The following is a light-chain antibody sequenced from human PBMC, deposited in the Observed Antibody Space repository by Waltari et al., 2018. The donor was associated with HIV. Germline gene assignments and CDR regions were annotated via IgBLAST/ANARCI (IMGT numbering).Light chain of an antibody. V-gene: IGLV2-8*01. CDR1: SSDVGGYSY. CDR3: QVWDSDSDVVV. J-gene: IGLJ2*01. CDR2: EVN. Sequence: QSALTQPPSASGSPGQSVTISCTGTSSDVGGYSYVSWYQQHPGKAPKLMIYEVNKRPSGVPDRFSGSKSGNTATLTISGVGAGDEADYFCQVWDSDSDVVVFGGGTKLTVL.